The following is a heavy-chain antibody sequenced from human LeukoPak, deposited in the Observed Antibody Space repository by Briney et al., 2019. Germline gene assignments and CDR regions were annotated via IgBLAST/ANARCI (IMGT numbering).Heavy chain of an antibody. Sequence: SETLSLTCTVSGYSISSGYDWGWIRQPPGKGLEWIGSIYHSGSTYYNPSLKSRVTISVNTSKNQFSLKLSSVTAADTAVYYCARDDSSGYYIDYWGQGTLVTVSS. CDR3: ARDDSSGYYIDY. J-gene: IGHJ4*02. V-gene: IGHV4-38-2*02. CDR2: IYHSGST. CDR1: GYSISSGYD. D-gene: IGHD3-22*01.